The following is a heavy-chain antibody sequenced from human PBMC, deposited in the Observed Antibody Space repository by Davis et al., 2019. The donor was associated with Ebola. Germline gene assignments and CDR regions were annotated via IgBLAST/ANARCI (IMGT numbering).Heavy chain of an antibody. J-gene: IGHJ4*02. Sequence: PGGSLRLSCAASGFTFSGSAMHWVRQASGKGPEWVGRIRSKANSYATAYAASVKGRFTISRDDSKNTAYLQMNSLKTEDTAVYYCICSQQPFDYWGQGTLVTVSS. CDR2: IRSKANSYAT. D-gene: IGHD3-10*02. CDR3: ICSQQPFDY. V-gene: IGHV3-73*01. CDR1: GFTFSGSA.